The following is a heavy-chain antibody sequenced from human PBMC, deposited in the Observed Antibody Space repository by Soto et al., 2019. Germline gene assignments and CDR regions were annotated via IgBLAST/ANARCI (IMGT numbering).Heavy chain of an antibody. CDR1: GFTFSYHA. J-gene: IGHJ6*02. CDR3: ARETTTSAFSAMDV. V-gene: IGHV3-30*14. D-gene: IGHD1-1*01. Sequence: QVQLVESGGGVVQPGRSLRLSCAASGFTFSYHALNWVRQAPGKGLEWVAVISYDGDNKYIADSVKGSFTISRANAKNAASRQINTLKPKDTAMYSCARETTTSAFSAMDVWGQWTTVTVTS. CDR2: ISYDGDNK.